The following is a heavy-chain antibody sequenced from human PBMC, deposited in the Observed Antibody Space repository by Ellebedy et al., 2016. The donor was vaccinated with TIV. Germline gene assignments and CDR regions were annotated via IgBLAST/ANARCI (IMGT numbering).Heavy chain of an antibody. CDR1: GGSISSSSYY. CDR2: IYYSGST. CDR3: ARHVRIFGVVTATYFDY. Sequence: SETLSLTXTVSGGSISSSSYYWGWIRQPPGKGLEWIGSIYYSGSTYYNPSLKSRVTISVDTSKNQFSLKLSSVTAADTAVYYCARHVRIFGVVTATYFDYWGQGTLVTVSS. D-gene: IGHD3-3*01. J-gene: IGHJ4*02. V-gene: IGHV4-39*01.